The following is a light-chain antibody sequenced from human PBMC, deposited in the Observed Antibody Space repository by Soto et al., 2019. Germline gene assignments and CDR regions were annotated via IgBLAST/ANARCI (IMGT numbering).Light chain of an antibody. CDR1: QSVSSSY. J-gene: IGKJ1*01. CDR2: DAS. V-gene: IGKV3-20*01. CDR3: QQDAGPPRT. Sequence: DIVLTQSRGTLSLSPGERATLSCRASQSVSSSYLAWYQQKPGQAPRLLIYDASSRATGIPDRFSGSGSGTDFTLTIIRLEPADFTVYYCQQDAGPPRTFGQGTKVDIK.